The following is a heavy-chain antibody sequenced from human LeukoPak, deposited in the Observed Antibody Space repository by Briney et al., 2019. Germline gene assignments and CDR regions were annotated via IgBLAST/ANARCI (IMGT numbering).Heavy chain of an antibody. CDR3: ARDGGGGWLQLGYYFDY. Sequence: PGGSLRLSCAASGFTFSSYNMNWVRQAPGKGLEWVSYISSSSTTIYYADSVKGRFTISRDNAKNSLYLQMNSLRAEDTAVYYCARDGGGGWLQLGYYFDYWGQGTLVTVSS. D-gene: IGHD5-24*01. J-gene: IGHJ4*02. CDR1: GFTFSSYN. V-gene: IGHV3-48*01. CDR2: ISSSSTTI.